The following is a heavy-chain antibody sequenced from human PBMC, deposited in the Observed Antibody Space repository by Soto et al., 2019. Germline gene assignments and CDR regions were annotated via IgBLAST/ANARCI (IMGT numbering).Heavy chain of an antibody. Sequence: GGSLRLSCAATDVTFTNAWMNWVRQAPGKGLEWVGRIKSKKDGGTADSAASVKGRFTISRDDSRNTVYLEMNNLKIEDTAMYYCARDYYTRFDYWGPGTLVTVSS. V-gene: IGHV3-15*07. J-gene: IGHJ4*02. CDR1: DVTFTNAW. CDR2: IKSKKDGGTA. D-gene: IGHD1-26*01. CDR3: ARDYYTRFDY.